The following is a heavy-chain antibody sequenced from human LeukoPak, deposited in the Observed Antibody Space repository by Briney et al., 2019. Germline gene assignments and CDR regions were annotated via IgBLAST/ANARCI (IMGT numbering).Heavy chain of an antibody. D-gene: IGHD6-19*01. Sequence: SETLSLTCAVYGGSFSGYYWSWIRQPPAKGLEWIGEINHSGSTNYNPSLRSRVAISVDTSKNQFSLKLSSVTAADTAVYYCATDFGDSSGWYRFWGQGTLVAVSS. V-gene: IGHV4-34*01. CDR1: GGSFSGYY. CDR3: ATDFGDSSGWYRF. CDR2: INHSGST. J-gene: IGHJ4*02.